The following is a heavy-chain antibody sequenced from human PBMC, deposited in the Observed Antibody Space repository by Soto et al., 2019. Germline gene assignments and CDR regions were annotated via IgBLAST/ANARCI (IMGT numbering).Heavy chain of an antibody. CDR3: ARGLLPKATTVTGSHYLDY. CDR1: GGSFSGYY. J-gene: IGHJ4*02. V-gene: IGHV4-34*01. D-gene: IGHD4-17*01. Sequence: SETLSRTCAVYGGSFSGYYWSWIRQPPGKGLEWIGEINHSGSTNYNPSLKSRVTISVDTSKNQFSLKLSSVTAADTAVYYCARGLLPKATTVTGSHYLDYWGQGTLVTVSP. CDR2: INHSGST.